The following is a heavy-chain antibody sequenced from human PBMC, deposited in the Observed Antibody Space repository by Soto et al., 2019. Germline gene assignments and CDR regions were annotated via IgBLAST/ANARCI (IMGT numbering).Heavy chain of an antibody. CDR1: GGSFSGYY. CDR2: INHSGST. Sequence: SETLSLTCAVYGGSFSGYYWSWIRQPPGKGLEWIGEINHSGSTNYNPSLKSRVTISVDTSKNQFSLKLSSVTAADTAVCYCARNGSYYDFWSGYYFGGGMDVWGQGTTVTVSS. J-gene: IGHJ6*02. V-gene: IGHV4-34*01. D-gene: IGHD3-3*01. CDR3: ARNGSYYDFWSGYYFGGGMDV.